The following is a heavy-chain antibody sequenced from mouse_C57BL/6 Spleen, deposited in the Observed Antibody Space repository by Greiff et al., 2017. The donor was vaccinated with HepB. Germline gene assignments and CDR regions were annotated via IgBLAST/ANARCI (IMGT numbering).Heavy chain of an antibody. CDR2: ISSGSSTI. D-gene: IGHD1-2*01. Sequence: EVKLVESGGGLVKPGGSLKLSCAASGFTFSDYGMHWVRQAPEKGLEWVAYISSGSSTIYYADTVKGRFTISRDNAKNTLFLQMTSLRSEDTAMYYCARTITTRVYWYFDVWGTGTTVTVSS. CDR3: ARTITTRVYWYFDV. J-gene: IGHJ1*03. V-gene: IGHV5-17*01. CDR1: GFTFSDYG.